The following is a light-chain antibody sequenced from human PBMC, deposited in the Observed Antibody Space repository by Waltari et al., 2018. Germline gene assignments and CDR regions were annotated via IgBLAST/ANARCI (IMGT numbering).Light chain of an antibody. CDR2: DVS. CDR1: SSDIGGYNY. V-gene: IGLV2-14*01. CDR3: SSYTSSSSRV. Sequence: QSALPQPASVSGSPGQSITISCTGPSSDIGGYNYVPWYQQHPGKAPKLMIYDVSKRPSGVSNRFSGSKSGNTVSLTISGLQTVDEADYYCSSYTSSSSRVFGTGTKVTVL. J-gene: IGLJ1*01.